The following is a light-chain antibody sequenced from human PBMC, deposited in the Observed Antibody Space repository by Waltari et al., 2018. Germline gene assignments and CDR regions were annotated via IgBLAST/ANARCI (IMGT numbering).Light chain of an antibody. CDR2: RVS. CDR3: QQYIDWPLT. Sequence: EIVMTQSPATLSVSPGERVTLSCRASQSVISSLAWYQQKPGQAPKVLIYRVSTRATGIPARFSGSGSGTEFTLTISSLQSEDFAVYYCQQYIDWPLTFGGGTKVEIK. V-gene: IGKV3-15*01. J-gene: IGKJ4*01. CDR1: QSVISS.